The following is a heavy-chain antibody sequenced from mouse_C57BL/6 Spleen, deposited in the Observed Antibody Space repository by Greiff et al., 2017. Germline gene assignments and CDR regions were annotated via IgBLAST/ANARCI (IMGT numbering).Heavy chain of an antibody. CDR1: GFTFSDYG. V-gene: IGHV5-17*01. CDR3: AREGGLDY. J-gene: IGHJ2*01. Sequence: EVKLVESGGGLVKPGGSLKLSCAASGFTFSDYGMHWVRQAPEKGLEWVAYISSGSSTIYYADTVTGRFTISRDNAKNTLFLQMTSLRSEDTAMYYCAREGGLDYGGQGTTLTVSS. D-gene: IGHD1-1*02. CDR2: ISSGSSTI.